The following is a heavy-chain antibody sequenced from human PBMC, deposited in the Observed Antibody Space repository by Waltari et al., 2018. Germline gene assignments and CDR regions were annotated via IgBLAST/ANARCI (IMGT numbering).Heavy chain of an antibody. D-gene: IGHD6-19*01. CDR1: GGSISSSS. CDR3: ARAIAVAGWYYFDY. Sequence: QVQLQESGPGLVKPSETLSLTCTVSGGSISSSSYYWGWIRQPPGKGLEWVAVISYDGSNKYYADSVKGRFTISRDNSKNTLYLQMNSLRAEDTAVYYCARAIAVAGWYYFDYWGQGTLVTVSS. CDR2: ISYDGSNK. V-gene: IGHV3-30-3*01. J-gene: IGHJ4*02.